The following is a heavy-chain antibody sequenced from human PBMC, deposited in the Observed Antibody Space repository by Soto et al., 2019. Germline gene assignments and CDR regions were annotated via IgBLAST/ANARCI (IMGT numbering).Heavy chain of an antibody. CDR2: INPNSGGT. D-gene: IGHD1-26*01. V-gene: IGHV1-2*02. J-gene: IGHJ4*02. Sequence: ASVXGAWKSAVLTLTLHYRRCFLQAPGQGLEWMGWINPNSGGTSYAQKFQGRVTMTRDTSITTAYMELSRLSSEDTAVYYCEKSGSFFRTSIGYSEYWGKRTLV. CDR1: VLTLTLHY. CDR3: EKSGSFFRTSIGYSEY.